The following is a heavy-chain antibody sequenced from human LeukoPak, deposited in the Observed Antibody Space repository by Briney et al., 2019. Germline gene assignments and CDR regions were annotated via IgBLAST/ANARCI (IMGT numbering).Heavy chain of an antibody. CDR2: IYPSDSDT. CDR1: GYSFTTYW. V-gene: IGHV5-51*01. CDR3: ARPLLGGSDAFDI. D-gene: IGHD2-15*01. Sequence: GESLKISCKGSGYSFTTYWIGWVRQMPGKGLEWMGIIYPSDSDTRYSPSFQGQVTISADKSISTAYLQWSSLKASDTAMYYCARPLLGGSDAFDIWGQGTMVTVSS. J-gene: IGHJ3*02.